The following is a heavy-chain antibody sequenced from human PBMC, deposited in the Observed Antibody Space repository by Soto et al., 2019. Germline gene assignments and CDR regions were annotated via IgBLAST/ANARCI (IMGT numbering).Heavy chain of an antibody. CDR2: VYYTGST. Sequence: SETLSLTCSVSGGSISVSYWSWIRQSPGKGLEWLGYVYYTGSTNYSPSLRSRVSISVDTSKNEFSLRLSSVTAADTAVYFCARSVAVPGAHIDYWGQGTQVTVSS. D-gene: IGHD6-19*01. J-gene: IGHJ4*02. CDR1: GGSISVSY. CDR3: ARSVAVPGAHIDY. V-gene: IGHV4-59*01.